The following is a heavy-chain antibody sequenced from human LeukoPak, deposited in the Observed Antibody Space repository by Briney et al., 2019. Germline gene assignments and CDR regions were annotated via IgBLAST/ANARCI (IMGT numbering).Heavy chain of an antibody. CDR3: ASRILLAAS. CDR2: IYSGGGT. CDR1: GFTVSSNS. Sequence: PGGSLRLSCAASGFTVSSNSVSWVRQAPGKGLEWVSVIYSGGGTFCADSVKGRFTISRDNSNNTLYLQMYSLRVEDTAVYYCASRILLAASWGQGTLVTVSS. D-gene: IGHD2-8*01. J-gene: IGHJ5*02. V-gene: IGHV3-53*01.